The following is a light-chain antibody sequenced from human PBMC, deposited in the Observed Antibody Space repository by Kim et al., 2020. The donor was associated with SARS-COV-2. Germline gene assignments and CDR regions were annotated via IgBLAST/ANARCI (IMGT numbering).Light chain of an antibody. CDR2: GAS. V-gene: IGKV3-20*01. CDR1: QSISSEF. Sequence: PGERAPLSCRASQSISSEFLAWYQQISGQPPRLLIFGASNRAAGIPDRFSGGGSATDFTLTITRLEPADSAVYYCQQYTTSPPAYTFGQGTKLEI. J-gene: IGKJ2*01. CDR3: QQYTTSPPAYT.